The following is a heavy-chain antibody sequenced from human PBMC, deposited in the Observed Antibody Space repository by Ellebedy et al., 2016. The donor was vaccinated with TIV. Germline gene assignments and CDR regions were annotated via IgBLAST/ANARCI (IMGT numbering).Heavy chain of an antibody. J-gene: IGHJ3*02. V-gene: IGHV3-74*01. Sequence: GESLKISCAASGFTFSSYWMHWVRQAPGKGLVWVSRINSDGSSTSYADSVKGRFTISRDNAKNTLYLQMNSLRAEDTAVYYCAISGPPSAFDIWGQGTMVTVSS. CDR3: AISGPPSAFDI. CDR1: GFTFSSYW. D-gene: IGHD6-19*01. CDR2: INSDGSST.